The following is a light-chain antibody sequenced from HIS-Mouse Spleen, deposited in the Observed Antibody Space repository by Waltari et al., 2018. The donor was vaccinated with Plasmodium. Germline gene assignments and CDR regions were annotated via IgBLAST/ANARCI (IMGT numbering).Light chain of an antibody. Sequence: DIQITPSPSPMSASAGARPTITCQTSQDISNYLNWYQQKPGKAPKLLIYDASNLETGVPSRFSGSGSGTDFTFTISCLQPEDIATDYCQQYDNLPTFGQGTRLEIK. CDR2: DAS. V-gene: IGKV1-33*01. CDR3: QQYDNLPT. CDR1: QDISNY. J-gene: IGKJ5*01.